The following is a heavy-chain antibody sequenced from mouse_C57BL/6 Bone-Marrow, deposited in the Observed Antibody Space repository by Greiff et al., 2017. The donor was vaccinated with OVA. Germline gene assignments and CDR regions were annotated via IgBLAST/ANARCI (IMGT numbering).Heavy chain of an antibody. CDR1: GFTFSSYG. V-gene: IGHV5-6*01. D-gene: IGHD1-1*02. J-gene: IGHJ2*01. Sequence: VQLQQSGGDLVKPGGSLKLSCAASGFTFSSYGMSWVRQTPDKRLEWVATISRGGSYTYYPDSVKGRFTISRDNAQNTLYLQLRSLKSEDTATVYCARPGGHYFDYWGQGTTLTVSS. CDR2: ISRGGSYT. CDR3: ARPGGHYFDY.